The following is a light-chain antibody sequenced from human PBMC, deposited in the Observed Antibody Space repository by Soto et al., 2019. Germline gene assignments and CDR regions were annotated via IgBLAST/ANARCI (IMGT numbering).Light chain of an antibody. J-gene: IGKJ5*01. CDR1: QSVSSSY. Sequence: IGLTQSPGTLSLYPGERATLSCRASQSVSSSYLAWYQQKPGQAPRLLIYGASSRATGIPDRFSGSGSGTDFTLTISRLEPEDFAVYYCQQYGSSPPITFGQGTRLEIK. V-gene: IGKV3-20*01. CDR3: QQYGSSPPIT. CDR2: GAS.